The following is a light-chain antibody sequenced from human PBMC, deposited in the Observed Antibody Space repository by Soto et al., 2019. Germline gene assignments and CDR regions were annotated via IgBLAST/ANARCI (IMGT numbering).Light chain of an antibody. CDR1: QSVSSSY. CDR3: QQYGSSLTWT. J-gene: IGKJ1*01. CDR2: GAS. Sequence: EIVLPQSPGTLSLSPGERATLSCRASQSVSSSYLAWYQQKPGQAPRLLIYGASSRATGIPDRFSGSGSGTDFTLTSSRLEPEYFAVYYCQQYGSSLTWTFGQGTKVEIK. V-gene: IGKV3-20*01.